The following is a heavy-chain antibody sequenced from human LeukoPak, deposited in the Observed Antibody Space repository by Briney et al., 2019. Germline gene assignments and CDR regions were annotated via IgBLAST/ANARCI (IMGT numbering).Heavy chain of an antibody. CDR3: ARAVAAADSY. D-gene: IGHD6-13*01. CDR2: INRDGSKK. CDR1: GFTISTYW. Sequence: GGSLRLSCTASGFTISTYWMSWVRQAPGKGLEWVANINRDGSKKYYVDSVKGRFTISRDNVKNSVYLQMNSLRAEDTAVYSCARAVAAADSYWGRGTLVTVSS. J-gene: IGHJ4*02. V-gene: IGHV3-7*04.